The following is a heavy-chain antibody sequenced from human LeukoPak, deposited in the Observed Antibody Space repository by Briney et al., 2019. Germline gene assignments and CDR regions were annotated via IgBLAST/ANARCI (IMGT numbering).Heavy chain of an antibody. CDR3: ASGKGGYYLSAIDY. Sequence: PGGSLRLSSAASGFTVSSNYMSWVRQAPGKGLEWVSVIYSGGSTYYADSVKGRFTISRDNSKNTLYLQMNSLRAEDTAVYYCASGKGGYYLSAIDYWGQGTLVTVSS. CDR2: IYSGGST. J-gene: IGHJ4*02. CDR1: GFTVSSNY. V-gene: IGHV3-66*01. D-gene: IGHD3-22*01.